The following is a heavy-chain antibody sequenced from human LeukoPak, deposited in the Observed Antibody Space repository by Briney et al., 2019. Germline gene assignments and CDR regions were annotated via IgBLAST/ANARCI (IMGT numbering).Heavy chain of an antibody. CDR1: GYTFTNYG. J-gene: IGHJ4*02. Sequence: ASVKVSCKASGYTFTNYGISWVRQAPGQGLEWMGWISGSSENTDSAQKFQGRVTMTTDTSTSTAYMELRNLRSDDTATYYCARVGRAKVATMAYWGQGTLVTVSS. D-gene: IGHD5-12*01. CDR3: ARVGRAKVATMAY. CDR2: ISGSSENT. V-gene: IGHV1-18*01.